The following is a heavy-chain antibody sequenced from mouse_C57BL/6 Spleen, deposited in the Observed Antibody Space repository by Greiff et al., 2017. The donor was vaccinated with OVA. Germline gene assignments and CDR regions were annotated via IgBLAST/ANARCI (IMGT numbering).Heavy chain of an antibody. V-gene: IGHV1-80*01. J-gene: IGHJ4*01. CDR2: IYPGDGDT. D-gene: IGHD2-1*01. CDR1: GYAFSSYW. CDR3: ASPIYYGNYGYAMDY. Sequence: QVHVKQSGAELVKPGASVKISCKASGYAFSSYWMNWVKQRPGKGLEWIGQIYPGDGDTNYNGKFKGKATLTADKSSSTAYMQLSSLTSEDSAVYFCASPIYYGNYGYAMDYWGQGTSVTVSS.